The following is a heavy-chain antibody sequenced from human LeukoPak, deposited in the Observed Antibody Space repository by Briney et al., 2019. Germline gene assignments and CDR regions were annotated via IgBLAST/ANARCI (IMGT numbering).Heavy chain of an antibody. V-gene: IGHV4-39*07. CDR1: GGSISSSSYY. CDR3: AREKGGYSYGFGDAFDI. Sequence: SETLSLTCTVSGGSISSSSYYWGWIRQPSGKGLEWIGSIYYSGSTYYNPSLKSRVTISVDTSKNQFSLKLSSVTAADTAVYYCAREKGGYSYGFGDAFDIWGQGTMVTVSS. CDR2: IYYSGST. D-gene: IGHD5-18*01. J-gene: IGHJ3*02.